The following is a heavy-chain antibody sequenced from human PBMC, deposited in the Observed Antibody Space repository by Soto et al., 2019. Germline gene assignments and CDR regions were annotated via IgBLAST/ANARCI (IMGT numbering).Heavy chain of an antibody. Sequence: QVQLVESGGGVVQPGRSLRLSCAASGFTFSSYTMHWVRQAPGKGLEWVAVISYDASNIYYADSVKGRFTISRDNSKNTLYLQMNSLRAEDMAVYYCARDSRKYDYVWGSYRHRVNDAFDIWGQGTMVTVSS. CDR3: ARDSRKYDYVWGSYRHRVNDAFDI. J-gene: IGHJ3*02. V-gene: IGHV3-30-3*01. D-gene: IGHD3-16*02. CDR2: ISYDASNI. CDR1: GFTFSSYT.